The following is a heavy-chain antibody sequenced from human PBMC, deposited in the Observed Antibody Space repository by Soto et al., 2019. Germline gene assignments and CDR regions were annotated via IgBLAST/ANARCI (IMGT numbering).Heavy chain of an antibody. V-gene: IGHV3-9*01. CDR3: VISTGNFYAAFDY. J-gene: IGHJ4*02. Sequence: PGGSLRFSCVTSGFDFDNYAMDWVRQAPGKGPEWVSGLSGNSDIVAYAGSVKGRFTISRDNAKKSLYLNMNTLRPEDTGLSYCVISTGNFYAAFDYWGQGTLVTVSS. CDR1: GFDFDNYA. D-gene: IGHD6-19*01. CDR2: LSGNSDIV.